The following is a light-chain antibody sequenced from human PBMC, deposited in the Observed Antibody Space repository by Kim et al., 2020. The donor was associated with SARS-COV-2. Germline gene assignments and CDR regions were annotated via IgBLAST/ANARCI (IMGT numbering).Light chain of an antibody. CDR1: QSVLFSSNNKNY. Sequence: RATINCKSSQSVLFSSNNKNYLAWYQQKPRQPPKLLIYWASIREPGVPDRFGGSGSGTDFTLTISSLQAEDVAVYYCQQYYTTPYTFGQGTKLEI. CDR2: WAS. V-gene: IGKV4-1*01. J-gene: IGKJ2*01. CDR3: QQYYTTPYT.